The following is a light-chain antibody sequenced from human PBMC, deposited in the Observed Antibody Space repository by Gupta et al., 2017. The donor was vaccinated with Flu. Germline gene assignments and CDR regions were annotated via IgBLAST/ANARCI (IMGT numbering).Light chain of an antibody. CDR2: DDD. CDR1: NIGRET. V-gene: IGLV3-21*02. Sequence: GQTATVACGGDNIGRETVHWYQKKQGQAPVLGLDDDDFRPSVIPDRFAGSNSGKTATPTIRRVEAGDEADDDCQVWDTSTDQWLFGGGTMLTVV. CDR3: QVWDTSTDQWL. J-gene: IGLJ3*02.